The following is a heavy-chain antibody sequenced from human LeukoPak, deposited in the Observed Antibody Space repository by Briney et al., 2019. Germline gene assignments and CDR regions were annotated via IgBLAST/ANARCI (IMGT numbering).Heavy chain of an antibody. CDR2: IYYSRST. V-gene: IGHV4-59*01. Sequence: SETLSLTCTVPGGSISSYYRSWIRQPPGKGLEWIGYIYYSRSTNYNPSLKSRVTISVDTFKNQFSLKLSSVTAADTAVYYCARDKRRSRSGEDSDAFDIWGQGTMVTVSS. J-gene: IGHJ3*02. CDR1: GGSISSYY. D-gene: IGHD3-3*01. CDR3: ARDKRRSRSGEDSDAFDI.